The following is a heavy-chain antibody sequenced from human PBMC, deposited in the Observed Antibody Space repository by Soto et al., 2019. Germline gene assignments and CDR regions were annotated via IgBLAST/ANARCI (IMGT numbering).Heavy chain of an antibody. CDR3: ARDVGVSSSSGVTWYYGMDV. CDR2: ISAYNGNT. CDR1: GYTFTSYG. Sequence: QVQLVQSGAEVKKPGASVKVSCKASGYTFTSYGISWVRQAPGQGLEWMGWISAYNGNTNYAQKLHGRVTMTTDTSTSTAYMELRSLRSDDTAVYYCARDVGVSSSSGVTWYYGMDVWGQGTTVTVSS. V-gene: IGHV1-18*04. J-gene: IGHJ6*02. D-gene: IGHD6-6*01.